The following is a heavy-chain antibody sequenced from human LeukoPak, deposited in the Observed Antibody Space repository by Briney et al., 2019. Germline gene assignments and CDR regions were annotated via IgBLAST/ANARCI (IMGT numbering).Heavy chain of an antibody. V-gene: IGHV1-46*01. CDR1: GYPFINYH. D-gene: IGHD1-26*01. J-gene: IGHJ4*02. Sequence: ASVKVSCKASGYPFINYHMHWVRQAPGQGLEWLGIINPRDDYKNYAQKFQGTITITRDTSTSTVYMDLSSLTSDDTAVYYCARDGGSYSADYWGQGTLVTVSS. CDR3: ARDGGSYSADY. CDR2: INPRDDYK.